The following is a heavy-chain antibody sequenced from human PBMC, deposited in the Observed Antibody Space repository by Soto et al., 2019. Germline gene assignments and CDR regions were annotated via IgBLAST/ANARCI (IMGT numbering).Heavy chain of an antibody. D-gene: IGHD3-22*01. CDR3: AAPRDYYDSSPLDY. V-gene: IGHV1-69*06. CDR1: GGTCSSYA. Sequence: SVKVSCTSSGGTCSSYAISWVRQAPGQGLEWMGGIIPIFGTANYAQKFQGRVTITADKSTSTAYMELSSLRSEDTSVYYCAAPRDYYDSSPLDYWGQGTLVTVSS. CDR2: IIPIFGTA. J-gene: IGHJ4*02.